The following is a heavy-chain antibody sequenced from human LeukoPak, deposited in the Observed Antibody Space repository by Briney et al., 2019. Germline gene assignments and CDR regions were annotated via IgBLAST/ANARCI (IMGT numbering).Heavy chain of an antibody. CDR3: TRDAKADILTGYYSYYYGMDV. CDR2: IRSKAYGGTT. Sequence: GGSLRLSCTASGFTFGDYAMSWVRQAPGKGLEWVGFIRSKAYGGTTEYAASGKGRFTISRDDSKSIAYLQMNSLKTEDTAVYYCTRDAKADILTGYYSYYYGMDVWGKGTTVTVSS. J-gene: IGHJ6*04. CDR1: GFTFGDYA. V-gene: IGHV3-49*04. D-gene: IGHD3-9*01.